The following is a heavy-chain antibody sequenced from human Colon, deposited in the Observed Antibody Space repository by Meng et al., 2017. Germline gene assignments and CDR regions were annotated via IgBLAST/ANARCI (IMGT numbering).Heavy chain of an antibody. J-gene: IGHJ4*02. Sequence: GGSLRLSYAASGFTFSSYSMNWVRQAPGKGLEWVSSISSSSSYIYYADSVKGRFTISRDNAKNSLYLQMNSLRAEDTAVYYCARGPIVVVAATLDYWGQGTLVTVSS. CDR2: ISSSSSYI. CDR1: GFTFSSYS. D-gene: IGHD2-15*01. V-gene: IGHV3-21*01. CDR3: ARGPIVVVAATLDY.